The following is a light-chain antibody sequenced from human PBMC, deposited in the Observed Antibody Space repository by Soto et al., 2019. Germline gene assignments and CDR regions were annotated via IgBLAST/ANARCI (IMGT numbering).Light chain of an antibody. V-gene: IGKV3-20*01. CDR2: GAS. J-gene: IGKJ1*01. Sequence: EVVLTQSPGTLSLSPGERATLSCRASQSVTSNYLAWYQHKPGQAPRLLIYGASRRTTGIPDRFSGSGSGTDFTLTISRLEPEDFAVYYCQQYAYTPPTFGLGTKVDIK. CDR1: QSVTSNY. CDR3: QQYAYTPPT.